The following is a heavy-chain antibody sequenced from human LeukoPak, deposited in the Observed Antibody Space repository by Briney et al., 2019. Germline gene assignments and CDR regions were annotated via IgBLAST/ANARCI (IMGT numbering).Heavy chain of an antibody. Sequence: GGSLRLSFAVSGXTFSTYSMNWVRQAPGKGLEWVSSISSSSTYIYYADSVKGRFTISRDDAKNSLYLQMNSLRAEDTAVYYCARAWGSGSYYRGSDYWGQGTLVTVSS. V-gene: IGHV3-21*01. CDR3: ARAWGSGSYYRGSDY. J-gene: IGHJ4*02. CDR2: ISSSSTYI. D-gene: IGHD3-10*01. CDR1: GXTFSTYS.